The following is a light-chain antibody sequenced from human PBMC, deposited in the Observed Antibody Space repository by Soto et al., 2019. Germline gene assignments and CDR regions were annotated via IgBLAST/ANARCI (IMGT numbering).Light chain of an antibody. Sequence: AIRMTQSPSSLSASTGDRVTITCRASQGISSYLAWYQQKPGKAPKLLIYAASTLQSGVPSRFSGSGSGTDFTLTISCLQYEDFATYSCQQYYSYLGTLGPGTKVDIK. CDR1: QGISSY. V-gene: IGKV1-8*01. CDR3: QQYYSYLGT. CDR2: AAS. J-gene: IGKJ3*01.